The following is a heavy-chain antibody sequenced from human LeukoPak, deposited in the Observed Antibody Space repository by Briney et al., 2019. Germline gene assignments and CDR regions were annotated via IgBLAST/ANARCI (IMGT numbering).Heavy chain of an antibody. CDR2: IKQDGTKT. CDR3: AKDNPLLH. V-gene: IGHV3-7*04. CDR1: GFTFSNNW. D-gene: IGHD1-14*01. Sequence: GGSLRLACEASGFTFSNNWMTWVRQAPGKGLEWVANIKQDGTKTYYVDSVKGRFTISRDNAKNSVYLQMNSLRAEDTAVYFCAKDNPLLHWGQGTLVSVSS. J-gene: IGHJ4*02.